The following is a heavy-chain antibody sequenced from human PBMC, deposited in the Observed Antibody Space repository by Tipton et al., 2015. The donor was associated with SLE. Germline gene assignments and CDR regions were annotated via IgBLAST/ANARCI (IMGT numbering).Heavy chain of an antibody. CDR2: ITEHGIT. J-gene: IGHJ5*02. V-gene: IGHV3-23*01. CDR3: ARHGGTFDP. CDR1: GFTFDDYA. Sequence: SLRLSCVASGFTFDDYAMHWVRQVPGKGLEWVSTITEHGITYYADSVRGRFSISRDISRNTVYLEMNNLRVDDTAKYYCARHGGTFDPWGRGALVTVSA.